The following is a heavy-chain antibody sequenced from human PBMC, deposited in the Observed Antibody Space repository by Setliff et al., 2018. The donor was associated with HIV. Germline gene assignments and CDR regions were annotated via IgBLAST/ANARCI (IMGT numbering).Heavy chain of an antibody. J-gene: IGHJ4*02. V-gene: IGHV5-51*01. CDR2: VFPDDSDT. Sequence: PGESLKISCKGSGYSFTTLWIAWVRQMPGKGLEWMGMVFPDDSDTRYSPSFQGQVSMSADKSINTAYLQWSGLKASDTAVYYCARSMGFKATTRLDFWGPGTLVTV. D-gene: IGHD3-10*01. CDR3: ARSMGFKATTRLDF. CDR1: GYSFTTLW.